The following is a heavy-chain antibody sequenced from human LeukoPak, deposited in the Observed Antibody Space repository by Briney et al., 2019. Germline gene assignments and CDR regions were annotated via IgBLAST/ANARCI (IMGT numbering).Heavy chain of an antibody. Sequence: SETLSLTCTVTGGSIISYNWSWIRQPPGKGLEWIGYIYYRGSTNYNPSLKSRVTISVDTSKNQFSLKLSSVTAADTAVYYCARVPRGSYFGYYYYGMDVWGQGTTVTVSS. CDR2: IYYRGST. CDR3: ARVPRGSYFGYYYYGMDV. CDR1: GGSIISYN. D-gene: IGHD1-26*01. V-gene: IGHV4-59*01. J-gene: IGHJ6*02.